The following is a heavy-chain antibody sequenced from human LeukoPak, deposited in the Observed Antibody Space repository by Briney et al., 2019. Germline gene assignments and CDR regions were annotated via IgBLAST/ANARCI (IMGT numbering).Heavy chain of an antibody. V-gene: IGHV1-18*01. CDR3: ARTIFGLVRGFDP. Sequence: ASVKVSCKASGYTFTSYGINWVRQAPGQGLEWMGWISAYNGDTNYAQKLQGRVTMTTDTSTSTASMELRSLRSDDTAVYYCARTIFGLVRGFDPWGQGTLVTVSS. J-gene: IGHJ5*02. D-gene: IGHD3/OR15-3a*01. CDR2: ISAYNGDT. CDR1: GYTFTSYG.